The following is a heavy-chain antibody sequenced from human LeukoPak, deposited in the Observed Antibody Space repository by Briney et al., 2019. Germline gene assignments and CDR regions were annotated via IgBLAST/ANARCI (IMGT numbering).Heavy chain of an antibody. CDR3: ARSYYDSSGYYSRCGY. J-gene: IGHJ4*02. D-gene: IGHD3-22*01. CDR1: GYTFTSYG. Sequence: ASVTVSCKASGYTFTSYGISWVRQAPGQGLEWMGWISAYNGNTNYAQKLQGRVTMTTDTSTSTAYIELRSLRSDDTAVYYCARSYYDSSGYYSRCGYWGQGTLVTVSS. CDR2: ISAYNGNT. V-gene: IGHV1-18*01.